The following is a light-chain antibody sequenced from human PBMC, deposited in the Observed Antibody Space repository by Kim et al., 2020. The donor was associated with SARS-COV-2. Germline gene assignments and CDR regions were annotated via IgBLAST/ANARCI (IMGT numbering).Light chain of an antibody. Sequence: VLTQPPSASGTPGQRVTISCSGSSSNIGSNSGNWYQQLPGTAPKLIIYATRQRSSGVPDRFSGSKAGTSASLAISGLQSEDEADYYCAAWDDSVNGPVFGGGTQLTVL. V-gene: IGLV1-44*01. CDR2: ATR. CDR1: SSNIGSNS. J-gene: IGLJ3*02. CDR3: AAWDDSVNGPV.